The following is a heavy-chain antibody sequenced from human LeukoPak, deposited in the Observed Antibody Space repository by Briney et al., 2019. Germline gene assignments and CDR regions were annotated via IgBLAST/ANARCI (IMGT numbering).Heavy chain of an antibody. CDR3: ARDLGRMAVAGTGAFDY. V-gene: IGHV1-18*01. D-gene: IGHD6-19*01. Sequence: GASVKVSCKVSGYTFTSYGISWVRQAPGQGLEWMGWISAYNGNTNYAQKLQGRVTMTTDTTTSTAYMELRSLRSDDTAVYYCARDLGRMAVAGTGAFDYWGQGTLVTVSS. J-gene: IGHJ4*02. CDR2: ISAYNGNT. CDR1: GYTFTSYG.